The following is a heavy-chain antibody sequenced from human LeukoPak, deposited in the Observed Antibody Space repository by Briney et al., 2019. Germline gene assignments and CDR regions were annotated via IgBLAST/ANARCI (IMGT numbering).Heavy chain of an antibody. Sequence: PGRSLRLSCAASGFTFSSYGMHWVRQAPGKGLEWVAVISYDGSNKYYADSVKGRFTISRDNSKNTLYLQMNSLRAEDTAVYYCAKDLQHSHSGPDYWGQGTLVTVSS. J-gene: IGHJ4*02. CDR3: AKDLQHSHSGPDY. CDR2: ISYDGSNK. V-gene: IGHV3-30*18. CDR1: GFTFSSYG. D-gene: IGHD6-19*01.